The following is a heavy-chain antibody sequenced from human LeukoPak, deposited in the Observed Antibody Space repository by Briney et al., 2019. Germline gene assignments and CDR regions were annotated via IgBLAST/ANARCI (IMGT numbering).Heavy chain of an antibody. Sequence: ASVKVSCKASGYTFTGYYMHWVRQAPGQGLEWMGWISPNRGGTNYAQQFQGRVTMTRDMSISTAYMELSRLRSDDTAVYYCARDSSGGYLDYWGQGTLVTVSS. CDR3: ARDSSGGYLDY. J-gene: IGHJ4*02. D-gene: IGHD1-26*01. CDR1: GYTFTGYY. V-gene: IGHV1-2*02. CDR2: ISPNRGGT.